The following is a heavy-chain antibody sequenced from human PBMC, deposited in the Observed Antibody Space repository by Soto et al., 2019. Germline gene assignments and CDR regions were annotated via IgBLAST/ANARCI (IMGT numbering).Heavy chain of an antibody. CDR1: GGSISSYY. V-gene: IGHV4-59*01. J-gene: IGHJ4*02. CDR3: ARGPDLRNYDFWSGLDYFDY. Sequence: SETLSLTCTVSGGSISSYYWSWIRQPPGKGLEWIGYIYYSGSTNYNPSLKSRVTISVDTSKNQFSLKLSSVTAADTAVYYCARGPDLRNYDFWSGLDYFDYWGQGTLVTVSS. D-gene: IGHD3-3*01. CDR2: IYYSGST.